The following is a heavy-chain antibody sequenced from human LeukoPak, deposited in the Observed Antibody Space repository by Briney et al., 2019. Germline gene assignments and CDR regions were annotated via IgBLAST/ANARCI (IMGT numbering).Heavy chain of an antibody. CDR1: GFTFSSYW. CDR2: IKQDGSEK. D-gene: IGHD6-13*01. CDR3: ARASPRIAAAGTGRAFDI. J-gene: IGHJ3*02. Sequence: GGSLRLSCAASGFTFSSYWMSWVRQAPGKGLEWVANIKQDGSEKYYVDSVKGRFTISRDNAKNSLYLQMNSLRAEDTAVYYCARASPRIAAAGTGRAFDIWGQGTMVTVSS. V-gene: IGHV3-7*01.